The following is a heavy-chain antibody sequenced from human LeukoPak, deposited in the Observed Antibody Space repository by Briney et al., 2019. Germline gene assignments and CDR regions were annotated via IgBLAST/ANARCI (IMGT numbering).Heavy chain of an antibody. D-gene: IGHD2-15*01. V-gene: IGHV4-4*07. Sequence: SETLTLTCTASGVSISRYYWSWVRQPAGKGLEWIGRIYSSGTTNYNPPLRTRLPLSVDTYENQLSLRLSSVTAADTAVYHCARDGRDCSGGSCFDWGQGTLVTVSS. CDR1: GVSISRYY. CDR2: IYSSGTT. CDR3: ARDGRDCSGGSCFD. J-gene: IGHJ4*02.